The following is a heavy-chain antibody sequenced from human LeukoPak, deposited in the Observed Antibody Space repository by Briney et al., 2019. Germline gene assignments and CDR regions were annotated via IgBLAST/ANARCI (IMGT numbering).Heavy chain of an antibody. CDR1: GGTFSSYA. V-gene: IGHV1-69*13. CDR2: IIPIFGTA. Sequence: GASVKVSCKASGGTFSSYAISWVRQVPGQGLEWMGGIIPIFGTANYAQKFQGRVTITADESTSTAYMELSSLRSEDTAVYYCARAPNYYYGDFDYWGQGTLVTVSS. J-gene: IGHJ4*02. D-gene: IGHD3-10*01. CDR3: ARAPNYYYGDFDY.